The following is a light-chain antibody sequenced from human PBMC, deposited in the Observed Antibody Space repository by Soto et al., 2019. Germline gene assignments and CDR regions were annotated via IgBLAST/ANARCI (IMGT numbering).Light chain of an antibody. CDR2: EVS. J-gene: IGLJ1*01. CDR3: ASLTTTNFV. CDR1: SSDVGAYNF. Sequence: SVLTQPASVSGSPGQSITISCTGTSSDVGAYNFVSWYQHHPNKAPKLMISEVSNRPSGVSDRFSGSKSGNTASLTISGLQAEDEADYYCASLTTTNFVFGTGTRSPS. V-gene: IGLV2-14*01.